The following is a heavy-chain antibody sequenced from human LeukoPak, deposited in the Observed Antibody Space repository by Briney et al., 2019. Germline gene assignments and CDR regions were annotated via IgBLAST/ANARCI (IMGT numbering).Heavy chain of an antibody. CDR3: ARGGDRRGGAFDI. CDR2: IYNDGST. J-gene: IGHJ3*02. D-gene: IGHD3-16*01. CDR1: GLTVSSSY. V-gene: IGHV3-53*01. Sequence: GGSLRLSCAASGLTVSSSYMSWVRQAPGKGLEWVSIIYNDGSTYYADSMKGRFTISRDNAKNSLYLQMNSLRAEDTALYYCARGGDRRGGAFDIWGQGTMVTVSS.